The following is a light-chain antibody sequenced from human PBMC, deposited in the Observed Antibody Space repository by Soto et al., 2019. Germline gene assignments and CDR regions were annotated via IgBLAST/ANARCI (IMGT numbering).Light chain of an antibody. J-gene: IGKJ5*01. CDR3: QQLFDSPIT. CDR2: AAS. V-gene: IGKV1-5*01. Sequence: DTVTITCRASQTISGWLAWYQQRPGKAPKLLIYAASTLESGVPSRFSATVSGTEFSLTITSLQPEDFATYYCQQLFDSPITFGQGTRLEIK. CDR1: QTISGW.